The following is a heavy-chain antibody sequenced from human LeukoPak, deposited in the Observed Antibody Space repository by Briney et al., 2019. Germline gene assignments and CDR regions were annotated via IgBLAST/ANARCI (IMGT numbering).Heavy chain of an antibody. D-gene: IGHD3-10*01. J-gene: IGHJ4*02. Sequence: SETLSLTCAVHGGSFNTYYWSWIRQPPGKGLEWIGEITHSGSTNYNPSLKSRVTISSDTSKNQFSLKLTSVTAADTAVYYCARVTRFNEFGELWFDYWGQGTLLTVSS. CDR3: ARVTRFNEFGELWFDY. CDR1: GGSFNTYY. CDR2: ITHSGST. V-gene: IGHV4-34*01.